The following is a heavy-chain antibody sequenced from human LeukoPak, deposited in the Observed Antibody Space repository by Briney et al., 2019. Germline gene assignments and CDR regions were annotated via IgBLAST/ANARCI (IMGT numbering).Heavy chain of an antibody. CDR3: ARYQHCGGDYYPLDY. J-gene: IGHJ4*02. CDR2: IKQDGSEK. V-gene: IGHV3-7*01. D-gene: IGHD2-21*02. Sequence: GGSLRLSCAASGFTLSTYYMSWVRQAPGKGLEWVANIKQDGSEKSYVNSVEGRFTISRDNAKNSLYLQMNGLRAEDTAIYYCARYQHCGGDYYPLDYWGQGTLVTVSS. CDR1: GFTLSTYY.